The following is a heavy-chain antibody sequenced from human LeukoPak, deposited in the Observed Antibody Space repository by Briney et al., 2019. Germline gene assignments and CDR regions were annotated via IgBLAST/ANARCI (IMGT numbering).Heavy chain of an antibody. V-gene: IGHV1-2*02. CDR2: INPNSGGT. J-gene: IGHJ5*02. D-gene: IGHD3-16*02. CDR3: ARDKPYVWGSYRYLNHNWFDP. Sequence: GASVKVSCKASGYTLTGYYMHWVRQAPGQGLEWMGWINPNSGGTNYAQKFQGRVTMARDTSISTAYMELSRLRSDDTAVYYCARDKPYVWGSYRYLNHNWFDPWGQGTLVTVSS. CDR1: GYTLTGYY.